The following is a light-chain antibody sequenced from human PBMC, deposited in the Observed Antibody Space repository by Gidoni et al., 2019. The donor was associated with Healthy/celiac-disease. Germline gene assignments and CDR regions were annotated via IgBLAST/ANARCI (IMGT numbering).Light chain of an antibody. CDR2: DAS. V-gene: IGKV3-11*01. J-gene: IGKJ4*01. Sequence: ILLTQSPATLSLSPGERATLSCRASQSVSSYLAWYHQKPGQAPMLLIYDASNRATGIPARFSGSGSGTDFTLTISSLEPEDFAVYYCQQRSNWPLTFGGGTKVEIK. CDR3: QQRSNWPLT. CDR1: QSVSSY.